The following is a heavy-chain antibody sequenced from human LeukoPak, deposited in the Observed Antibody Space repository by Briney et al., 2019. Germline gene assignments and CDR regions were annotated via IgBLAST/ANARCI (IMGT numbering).Heavy chain of an antibody. CDR3: ARRISGSYLDY. D-gene: IGHD3-10*01. V-gene: IGHV3-48*02. CDR2: ITSRSTT. Sequence: GGSLGLSCAASGFAFSTYGMNWVRQAPGKGLEWISYITSRSTTYYADSVRGRFTISRDNAKNSPYLEMNGLRDDDTAVYYCARRISGSYLDYWGKGTLVTVSS. J-gene: IGHJ4*02. CDR1: GFAFSTYG.